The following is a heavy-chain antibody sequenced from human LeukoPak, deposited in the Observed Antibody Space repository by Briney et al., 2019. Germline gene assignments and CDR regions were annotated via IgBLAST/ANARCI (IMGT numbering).Heavy chain of an antibody. V-gene: IGHV4-38-2*01. J-gene: IGHJ4*02. CDR2: IYYSGTT. Sequence: PSETLPLTCAVSGYSITSGYYWGWIRQPPGKGLEWIGTIYYSGTTYYNPSLKSRVTISVDTSKNQFSLNLSSVTAADTAVYYCARQKGNFDYWGQGTLVTVSS. D-gene: IGHD3-10*01. CDR1: GYSITSGYY. CDR3: ARQKGNFDY.